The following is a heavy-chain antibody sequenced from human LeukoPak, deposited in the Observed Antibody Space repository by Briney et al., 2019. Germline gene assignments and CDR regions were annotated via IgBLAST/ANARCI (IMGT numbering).Heavy chain of an antibody. V-gene: IGHV5-51*01. Sequence: GESLKISCKGSGYSFTTYWIVWVRQMPGKGLEWMGIIYPGDSDTRYSPSFQGQVTISADKSISTAYLQWSSLKASDTAMYYCARQMVTIFGKDKRFDPWGQGTLVTVSS. CDR1: GYSFTTYW. CDR3: ARQMVTIFGKDKRFDP. D-gene: IGHD3-3*01. J-gene: IGHJ5*02. CDR2: IYPGDSDT.